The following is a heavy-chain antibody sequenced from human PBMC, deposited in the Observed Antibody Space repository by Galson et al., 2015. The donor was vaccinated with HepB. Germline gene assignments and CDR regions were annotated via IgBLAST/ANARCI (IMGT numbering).Heavy chain of an antibody. J-gene: IGHJ6*02. D-gene: IGHD3-3*01. V-gene: IGHV1-69*06. Sequence: SVKVSCKASGGTFSSYAISWVRQAPGQGLEWMGGIIPIFGTANYAQKFQGRVTITADKSTSTAYMELSSLRSEDTAVYYCARAYYDFWRGPKDYYYYCMDVWGQGTTLTVSS. CDR3: ARAYYDFWRGPKDYYYYCMDV. CDR2: IIPIFGTA. CDR1: GGTFSSYA.